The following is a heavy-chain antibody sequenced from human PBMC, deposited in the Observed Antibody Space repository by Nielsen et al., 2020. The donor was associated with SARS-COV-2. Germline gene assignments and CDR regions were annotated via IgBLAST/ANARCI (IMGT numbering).Heavy chain of an antibody. Sequence: ASVKVSCKASGYTLSSHYFHWVRQAPGQGLECMGIMSPTGGSTTYAQKFRGRVTITRDTSTNTIYMDLSSLTSEDTAVYYCAGAKDTAMVGESWGQGTLVTATS. CDR2: MSPTGGST. V-gene: IGHV1-46*01. D-gene: IGHD5-18*01. CDR3: AGAKDTAMVGES. CDR1: GYTLSSHY. J-gene: IGHJ4*02.